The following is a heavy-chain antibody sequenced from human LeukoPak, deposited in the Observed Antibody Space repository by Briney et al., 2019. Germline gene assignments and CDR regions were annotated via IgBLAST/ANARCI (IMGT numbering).Heavy chain of an antibody. Sequence: SETLSLTCTVSVASITSITYTWAWIPHPPGKGRDWIGPINISGTTYNNPSLKSRISMSVDTSKKQFSLKLSSVTAADTAVYYCARRSRGLAPPNLYSSSSKTPNWFDPWGQGTLVTVSS. CDR3: ARRSRGLAPPNLYSSSSKTPNWFDP. V-gene: IGHV4-39*07. J-gene: IGHJ5*02. D-gene: IGHD6-13*01. CDR1: VASITSITYT. CDR2: INISGTT.